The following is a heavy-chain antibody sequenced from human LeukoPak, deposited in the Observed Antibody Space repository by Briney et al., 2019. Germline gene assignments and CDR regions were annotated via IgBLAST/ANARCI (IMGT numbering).Heavy chain of an antibody. CDR2: IYYSGST. D-gene: IGHD3-10*01. J-gene: IGHJ4*02. CDR3: ARAGFYYASGSYLAY. V-gene: IGHV4-59*01. CDR1: GGSISSYF. Sequence: SETLSLTCTVSGGSISSYFWSWIRQPPGKGLEWIGYIYYSGSTNYNPSLKSRVTISVDTSKNQFSLKLTSVTAADTAVYYCARAGFYYASGSYLAYWGQGTLVTVSS.